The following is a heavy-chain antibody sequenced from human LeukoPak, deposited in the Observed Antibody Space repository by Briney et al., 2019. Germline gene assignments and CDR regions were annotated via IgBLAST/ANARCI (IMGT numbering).Heavy chain of an antibody. CDR2: ISGSSTI. Sequence: GGSLRLSCAASGFTFSSYSMTWVRQAPGKGLEWVSYISGSSTIYYADSVKGRFTISRDNAKNSLYLQMNSLRAEDTAVYYCASPSIVATTLFDHWGQGTLVTVSS. J-gene: IGHJ4*02. V-gene: IGHV3-48*01. CDR3: ASPSIVATTLFDH. CDR1: GFTFSSYS. D-gene: IGHD5-12*01.